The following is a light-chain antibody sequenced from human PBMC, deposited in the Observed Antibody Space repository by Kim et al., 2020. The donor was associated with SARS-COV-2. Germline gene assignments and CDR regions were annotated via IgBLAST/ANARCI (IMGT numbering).Light chain of an antibody. CDR3: QSFDTGLTGYV. CDR2: RNN. Sequence: QTVTISCTGTSSNLGADYDVHWYQQLPGKAPRRLIYRNNDRPSDIPDRFSGTKSGTSASLTISGLQADDEADYYCQSFDTGLTGYVFGPGTKVTVL. V-gene: IGLV1-40*01. CDR1: SSNLGADYD. J-gene: IGLJ1*01.